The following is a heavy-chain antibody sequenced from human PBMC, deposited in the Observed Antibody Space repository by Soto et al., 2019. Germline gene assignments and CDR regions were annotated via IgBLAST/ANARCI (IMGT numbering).Heavy chain of an antibody. D-gene: IGHD3-10*01. CDR3: AGERGGSGISFDP. V-gene: IGHV1-69*02. J-gene: IGHJ5*02. Sequence: QVQLVQSVAEVKKPGSSVKVSCKASGGTFSSYTISWVRQAPGQGLEWMGRIIPILGIANYAQKFQGRVTITADKSTSTAYMELSSLRSEDTAVYYCAGERGGSGISFDPWGQGTLVTVS. CDR1: GGTFSSYT. CDR2: IIPILGIA.